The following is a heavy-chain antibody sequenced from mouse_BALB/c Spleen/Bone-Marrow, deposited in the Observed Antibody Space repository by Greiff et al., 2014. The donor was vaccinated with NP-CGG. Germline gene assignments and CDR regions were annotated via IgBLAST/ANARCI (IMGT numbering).Heavy chain of an antibody. CDR3: AKYGVVRYAMDD. J-gene: IGHJ4*01. CDR2: IYPANGNT. D-gene: IGHD1-1*01. V-gene: IGHV14-3*02. Sequence: VQLKQSGAELVKPGASVKLSCKASGFTITDYYMHWVKQRHEQGLEWIGRIYPANGNTYYNPKFKGKATLTADTSSNTAYMQLSSLTSEDTAVYYCAKYGVVRYAMDDWGQGTSVTVSS. CDR1: GFTITDYY.